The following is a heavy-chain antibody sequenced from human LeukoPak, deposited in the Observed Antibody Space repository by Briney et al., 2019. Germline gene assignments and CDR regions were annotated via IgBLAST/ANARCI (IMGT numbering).Heavy chain of an antibody. CDR3: ARAKGRYYYGSGTLGYYYMDV. V-gene: IGHV4-4*07. D-gene: IGHD3-10*01. J-gene: IGHJ6*03. Sequence: SETLSLTCTVSGGSTSSYYWSWIRQPAGKGLEWIGRIYTSGSTNYNPSLKSRVTMSVDTSKNQFSLKLSSVTAADTAVYYCARAKGRYYYGSGTLGYYYMDVWGKGTTVTVSS. CDR2: IYTSGST. CDR1: GGSTSSYY.